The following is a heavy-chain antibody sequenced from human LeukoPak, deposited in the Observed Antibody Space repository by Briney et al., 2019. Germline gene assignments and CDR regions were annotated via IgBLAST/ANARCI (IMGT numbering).Heavy chain of an antibody. CDR1: GLTFSIYA. CDR2: ISGSGGDT. CDR3: ALRDGYSFGY. V-gene: IGHV3-23*01. Sequence: GGSLRLSCAAPGLTFSIYAMSWVRQAPGKGLEWVTSISGSGGDTSYADAVKGRFTISRDNSKNTLYLQMNSLRAEDTAVYYCALRDGYSFGYWGQGTLVTVSS. J-gene: IGHJ4*02. D-gene: IGHD5-24*01.